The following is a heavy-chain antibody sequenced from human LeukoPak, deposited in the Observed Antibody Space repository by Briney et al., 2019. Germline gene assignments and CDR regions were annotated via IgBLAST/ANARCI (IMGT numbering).Heavy chain of an antibody. Sequence: ASVKVSCKASGYTFTGYYMHWVRQAPGQGLEWMGWIKPNSGGTNYAQKYQGRITMTRDASSSTAYMELSRLRSDDTAVYYCATKSSSYYMYWGQGSLVTVSS. CDR1: GYTFTGYY. V-gene: IGHV1-2*02. J-gene: IGHJ4*02. CDR3: ATKSSSYYMY. CDR2: IKPNSGGT. D-gene: IGHD3-3*01.